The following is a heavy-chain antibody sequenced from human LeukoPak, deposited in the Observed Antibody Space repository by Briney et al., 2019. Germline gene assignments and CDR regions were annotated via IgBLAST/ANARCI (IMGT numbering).Heavy chain of an antibody. CDR2: ISYDGSNK. J-gene: IGHJ4*02. V-gene: IGHV3-30*04. CDR3: ASLILTGYYSSDY. D-gene: IGHD3-9*01. Sequence: EGSLRLSCAASGFTFSSYAMHWVRQAPGKGLEWVAFISYDGSNKFYADSVKGRFTISRDNSKNTLYLQMNSLRAEDTAVYYCASLILTGYYSSDYWGQGTLVTVSS. CDR1: GFTFSSYA.